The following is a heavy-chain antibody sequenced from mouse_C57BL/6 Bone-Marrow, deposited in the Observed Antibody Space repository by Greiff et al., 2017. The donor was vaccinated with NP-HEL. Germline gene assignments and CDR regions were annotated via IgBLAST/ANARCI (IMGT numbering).Heavy chain of an antibody. CDR2: INPSSGYT. CDR1: GYTFPSYT. CDR3: ASPYGSSPYYAMDY. V-gene: IGHV1-4*01. D-gene: IGHD1-1*01. Sequence: VQLQQSGAELARPGASVKMSCKASGYTFPSYTMHWVKQRPGQGLEWIGYINPSSGYTKYNQKFKDKAKLTTEKSYSTAYMQLSSLTSEDSAVYYCASPYGSSPYYAMDYWGQGTSVTVSS. J-gene: IGHJ4*01.